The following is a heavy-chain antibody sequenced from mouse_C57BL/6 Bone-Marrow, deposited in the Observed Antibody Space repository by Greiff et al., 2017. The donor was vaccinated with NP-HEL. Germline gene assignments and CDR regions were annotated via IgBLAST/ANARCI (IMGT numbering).Heavy chain of an antibody. V-gene: IGHV1-62-2*01. CDR3: ARHEDYYDYEGGFAY. J-gene: IGHJ3*01. Sequence: LVESGAELVKPGASVKLSCKASGYTFTEYTIHWVKQRSGQGLEWIGWFYPGSGSIKYNEKFKDKATLTADKSSSTVYMELSRLTSEDSAVYFCARHEDYYDYEGGFAYWGQGTLVTVSA. CDR2: FYPGSGSI. D-gene: IGHD2-4*01. CDR1: GYTFTEYT.